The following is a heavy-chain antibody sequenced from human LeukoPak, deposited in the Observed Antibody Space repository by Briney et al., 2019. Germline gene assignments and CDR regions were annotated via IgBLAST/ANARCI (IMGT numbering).Heavy chain of an antibody. CDR1: GFTVSSNY. J-gene: IGHJ4*02. Sequence: GGSLRLSCAASGFTVSSNYMSWVRQPPGKGLEWVSLITGDGGFTCHADSVKGRFTISRDNSKNSLYLQMNSLRTEDTSLYYCAKSRNYGSGSYLDYWGPGTLVTVSS. CDR3: AKSRNYGSGSYLDY. CDR2: ITGDGGFT. D-gene: IGHD3-10*01. V-gene: IGHV3-43*02.